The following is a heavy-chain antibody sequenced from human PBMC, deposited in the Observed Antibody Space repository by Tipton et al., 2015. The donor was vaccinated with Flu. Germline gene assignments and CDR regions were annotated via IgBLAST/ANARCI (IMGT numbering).Heavy chain of an antibody. V-gene: IGHV1-18*01. CDR3: ARGFDCSSTSCYKADEPLFDY. D-gene: IGHD2-2*02. Sequence: QLVQSGAEVKKPGASVKVSCKASGYTFTSYGISWVRQAPGQGLEWMGWISAYNGNTNYAQKLQGRVTMTTDTSTSTAYMELRSLRSDDTAVYYCARGFDCSSTSCYKADEPLFDYWGQGTLVTVSS. J-gene: IGHJ4*02. CDR2: ISAYNGNT. CDR1: GYTFTSYG.